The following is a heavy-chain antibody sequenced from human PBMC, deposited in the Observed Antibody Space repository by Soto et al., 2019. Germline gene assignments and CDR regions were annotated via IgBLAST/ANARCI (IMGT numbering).Heavy chain of an antibody. D-gene: IGHD6-13*01. CDR3: ARRIAAAGTFDY. CDR1: GYSFTSYW. J-gene: IGHJ4*02. Sequence: GESLKISCKGSGYSFTSYWIGWVRQMPGKGLEWKGITYPGDSDTRYSPSFQGQVTISAAKSISTAYLQWSSLKASDTAMYYCARRIAAAGTFDYWGQGTLVTVSS. V-gene: IGHV5-51*01. CDR2: TYPGDSDT.